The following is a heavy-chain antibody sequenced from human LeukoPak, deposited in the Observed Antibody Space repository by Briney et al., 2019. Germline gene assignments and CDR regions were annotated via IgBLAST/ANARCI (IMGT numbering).Heavy chain of an antibody. CDR1: GFTFSSSW. CDR3: VRDRFYAMDV. J-gene: IGHJ6*02. V-gene: IGHV3-74*01. Sequence: PGGSLRLSCAASGFTFSSSWMHWVRQAPGKGLVWVSRINHDGSTTNYVDSVKGRFTISRDNAKNTLYLQTNSLRAEDTAVFYCVRDRFYAMDVWGQGTTVTVSS. CDR2: INHDGSTT.